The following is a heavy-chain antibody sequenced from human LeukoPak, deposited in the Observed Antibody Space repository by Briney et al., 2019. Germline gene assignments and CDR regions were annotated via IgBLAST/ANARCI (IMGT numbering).Heavy chain of an antibody. V-gene: IGHV4-4*02. CDR3: AGLVGRYSSGLYYYYFDY. CDR1: GDSINSLDL. Sequence: SGTLSLTCTVSGDSINSLDLWSWVRQPPGKGLDWIGEMYLSGTTHSNPSVKSRVTISIDKSKNQFFLNLSSVTAADTAVYYCAGLVGRYSSGLYYYYFDYWGQGTLVTVSS. J-gene: IGHJ4*02. D-gene: IGHD3-22*01. CDR2: MYLSGTT.